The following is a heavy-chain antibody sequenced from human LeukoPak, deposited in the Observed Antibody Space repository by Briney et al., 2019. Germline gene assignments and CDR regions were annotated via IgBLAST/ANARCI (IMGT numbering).Heavy chain of an antibody. J-gene: IGHJ6*03. CDR1: GFTFSSYA. CDR3: ARVRREMKRSLGRTTEYSYYYYMDV. CDR2: ISGSGGST. Sequence: TGGSLRLSCAASGFTFSSYAMSWVRQAPGKGLEWVSAISGSGGSTYYADSVKGRFTISRDNAKNSVYLQMNRLRAEDTAVYYCARVRREMKRSLGRTTEYSYYYYMDVWGKGTTVTVSS. D-gene: IGHD1/OR15-1a*01. V-gene: IGHV3-23*01.